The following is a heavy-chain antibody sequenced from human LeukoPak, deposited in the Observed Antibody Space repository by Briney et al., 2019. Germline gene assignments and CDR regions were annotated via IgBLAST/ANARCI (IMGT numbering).Heavy chain of an antibody. J-gene: IGHJ4*02. CDR3: AKEVYHDSSAYSDY. V-gene: IGHV3-23*01. Sequence: GGSLRLSCAASGFTLSSYAMNWVRQAPGKGLEWVSSISESGATTYYGDSVKGRFTISRDNSKNTLYLQMNSLRAEDTAVYYCAKEVYHDSSAYSDYWGQGTLVTVSS. CDR2: ISESGATT. CDR1: GFTLSSYA. D-gene: IGHD3-22*01.